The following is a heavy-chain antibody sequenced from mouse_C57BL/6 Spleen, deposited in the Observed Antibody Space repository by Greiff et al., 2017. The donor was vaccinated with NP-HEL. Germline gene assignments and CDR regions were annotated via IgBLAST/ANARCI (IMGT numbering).Heavy chain of an antibody. D-gene: IGHD2-4*01. CDR2: IRSKSNNYAT. J-gene: IGHJ4*01. CDR1: GFSFNTYA. CDR3: QTGVYYDYDAAMDY. V-gene: IGHV10-1*01. Sequence: EVQLVESGGGLVQPKGSLKLSCAASGFSFNTYAMNWVRQAPGKGLEWVARIRSKSNNYATYYADSVKDRFTISRDDSESMLYLQMNNLKTEDTAMYYCQTGVYYDYDAAMDYWGQGTSVTVSS.